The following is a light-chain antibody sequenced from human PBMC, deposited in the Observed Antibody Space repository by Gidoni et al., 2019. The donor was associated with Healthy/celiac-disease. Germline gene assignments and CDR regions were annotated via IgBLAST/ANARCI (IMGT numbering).Light chain of an antibody. V-gene: IGLV2-14*01. Sequence: QSALTQPAPVSGSPGQSITLSCTGTRSDVGGYNYVSWYQQPPGKAPKLMIYDVSNRPSGVSNRFSGSKSGNTASLTISGLQAEDEADYYCSSYTSSSTGVFGGGTKLTVL. CDR3: SSYTSSSTGV. J-gene: IGLJ2*01. CDR1: RSDVGGYNY. CDR2: DVS.